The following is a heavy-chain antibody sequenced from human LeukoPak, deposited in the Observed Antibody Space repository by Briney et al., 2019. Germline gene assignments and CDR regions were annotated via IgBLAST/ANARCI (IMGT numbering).Heavy chain of an antibody. CDR2: IIPIFGTA. V-gene: IGHV1-69*06. CDR1: GGTFSSYA. Sequence: ASVKVSCKASGGTFSSYAISWVRQAPGQGLEWMGRIIPIFGTANYAQKFQGRVTIPADKSTSTAYIELSSLKSEDTAVYYCARDEGIAVAGTSPGSYYYYYMDVWGKGTTVTVSS. J-gene: IGHJ6*03. CDR3: ARDEGIAVAGTSPGSYYYYYMDV. D-gene: IGHD6-19*01.